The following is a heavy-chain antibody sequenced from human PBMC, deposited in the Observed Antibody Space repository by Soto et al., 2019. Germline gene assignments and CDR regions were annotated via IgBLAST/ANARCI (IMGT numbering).Heavy chain of an antibody. Sequence: ASVKVSCKASGYTFTSYAMHWVRQAPGQRLEWMGWINAGNGNTKYSQKFQGRVTITRDTSASTAYMELSSLRSEDTAVYYCASGGTTVTTNPPYYYYGMDVWGQGTTVTVSS. CDR3: ASGGTTVTTNPPYYYYGMDV. CDR1: GYTFTSYA. J-gene: IGHJ6*02. V-gene: IGHV1-3*01. CDR2: INAGNGNT. D-gene: IGHD4-4*01.